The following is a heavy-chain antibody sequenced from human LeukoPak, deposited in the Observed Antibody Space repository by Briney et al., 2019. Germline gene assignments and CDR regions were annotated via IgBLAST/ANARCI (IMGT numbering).Heavy chain of an antibody. Sequence: PSETLSLTXTVSGGSISSYYWSWIRQPPGKGLEWIGYIYYSGSTNYNPSLKSRVTISVDTSKNQFSLKLSSVTAADTAVYYCARGYSYGLADYWGQGTLVTVSS. J-gene: IGHJ4*02. CDR3: ARGYSYGLADY. V-gene: IGHV4-59*01. CDR1: GGSISSYY. CDR2: IYYSGST. D-gene: IGHD5-18*01.